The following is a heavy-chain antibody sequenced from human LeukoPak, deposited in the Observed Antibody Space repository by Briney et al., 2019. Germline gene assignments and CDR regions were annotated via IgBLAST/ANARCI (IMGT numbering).Heavy chain of an antibody. CDR1: GYTFTSYG. D-gene: IGHD3-10*01. J-gene: IGHJ6*04. CDR3: ARDHTMVRGVNHGMDV. Sequence: ASVKVSCKASGYTFTSYGISWVRQAPGQGLEWMGWISAYNGNTNYAQKLQGRVTMTTDTSRSTAYMELRSLRSDDTAVYYCARDHTMVRGVNHGMDVWGKGTTVTVSS. V-gene: IGHV1-18*04. CDR2: ISAYNGNT.